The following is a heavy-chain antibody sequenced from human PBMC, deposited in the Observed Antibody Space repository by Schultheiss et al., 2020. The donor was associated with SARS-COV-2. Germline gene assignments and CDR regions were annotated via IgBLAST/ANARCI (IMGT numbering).Heavy chain of an antibody. Sequence: ASVKVSCKASGYTFTSYYMHWVRQATGQGLEWMGWMNPNSGNTGYAQKFQGRVTITADESTSTAYMELSSLRSEDTAVYYCARSWFGDMSWGQGTLVTVSS. CDR2: MNPNSGNT. CDR3: ARSWFGDMS. V-gene: IGHV1-8*03. D-gene: IGHD3-10*01. CDR1: GYTFTSYY. J-gene: IGHJ4*02.